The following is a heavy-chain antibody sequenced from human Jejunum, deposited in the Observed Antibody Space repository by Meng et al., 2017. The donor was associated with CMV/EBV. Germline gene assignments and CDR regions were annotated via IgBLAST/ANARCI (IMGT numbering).Heavy chain of an antibody. CDR3: ARVRDDILTGYVSDY. CDR2: ISTNNGNT. V-gene: IGHV1-18*04. CDR1: YTFTRYD. D-gene: IGHD3-9*01. Sequence: YTFTRYDIGWVRQAPGQGLEWMGWISTNNGNTKFAQKLQGRVTLITDTSTSTAYMELRSLRSDDTAVYYCARVRDDILTGYVSDYWGQGTRGTVSS. J-gene: IGHJ4*02.